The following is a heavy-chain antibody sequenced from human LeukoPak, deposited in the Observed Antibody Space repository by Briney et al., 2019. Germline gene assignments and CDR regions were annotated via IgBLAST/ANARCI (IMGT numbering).Heavy chain of an antibody. V-gene: IGHV3-30-3*01. CDR2: ISYDGSNK. CDR3: ARPWEDYGDYERVDY. CDR1: GFTFSSYA. Sequence: GGSLRLSCAASGFTFSSYAMHWVRQAPGKGLEWVAVISYDGSNKYYADSVKGRFTISRDNSKNTLYLQMNSLRAEDTAVYYCARPWEDYGDYERVDYWGQGTLVTVSS. D-gene: IGHD4-17*01. J-gene: IGHJ4*02.